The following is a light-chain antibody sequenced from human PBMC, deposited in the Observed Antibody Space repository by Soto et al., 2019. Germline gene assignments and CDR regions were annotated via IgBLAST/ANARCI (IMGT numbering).Light chain of an antibody. V-gene: IGLV3-21*04. CDR1: NIGSKS. J-gene: IGLJ2*01. Sequence: SYELTQPPSVSVAPGKTARITCGGNNIGSKSVHWYQQKPGQAPVLVIYYDSDRPSGIPERFSGSNSGNTVTLTISTVEAGDEADYYCQVWDSSSDHVVFGGGTKLTVL. CDR3: QVWDSSSDHVV. CDR2: YDS.